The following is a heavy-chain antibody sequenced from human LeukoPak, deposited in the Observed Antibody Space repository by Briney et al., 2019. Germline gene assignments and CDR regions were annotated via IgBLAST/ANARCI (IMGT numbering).Heavy chain of an antibody. CDR1: GFTFSIYW. J-gene: IGHJ4*02. V-gene: IGHV3-7*01. CDR2: IKEDGSEK. CDR3: ARDVASSSWSDF. Sequence: GGSLRLSCAASGFTFSIYWMSWVRQAPGKGLEWVANIKEDGSEKHYVDSVKGRFTISRVNAKNSLYLQMSSLRAEDTAVYYCARDVASSSWSDFWGQGTLVTVSS. D-gene: IGHD6-13*01.